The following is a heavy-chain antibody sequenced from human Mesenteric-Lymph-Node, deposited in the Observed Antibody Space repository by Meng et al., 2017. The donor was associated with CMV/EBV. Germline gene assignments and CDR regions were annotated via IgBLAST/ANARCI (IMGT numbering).Heavy chain of an antibody. CDR2: IYYTVST. CDR3: ARVSYSSSPGADF. Sequence: GSLRLSCTVSGASISNYYWTWIRQPPGKGLEWIGHIYYTVSTNYNPSLKSRVTFSVDTSKNQFSVKLSSVTAADTAIYYCARVSYSSSPGADFWGQGTLVTVSS. CDR1: GASISNYY. D-gene: IGHD6-6*01. J-gene: IGHJ4*02. V-gene: IGHV4-59*01.